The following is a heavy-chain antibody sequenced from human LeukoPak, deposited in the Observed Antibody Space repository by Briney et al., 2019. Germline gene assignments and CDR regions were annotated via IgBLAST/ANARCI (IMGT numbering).Heavy chain of an antibody. CDR2: IKQIVIEK. V-gene: IGHV3-7*01. CDR1: VFTSSSDS. D-gene: IGHD4-17*01. CDR3: PRVRRNGDYVSRFYVGMDV. Sequence: VGFLRLSCAPSVFTSSSDSTSWVCHALGEGLEWVAHIKQIVIEKYYVDSVKGRLTFSRENAKNSLYLQINSLTAEDPPVYYCPRVRRNGDYVSRFYVGMDVWGQGTTVTVS. J-gene: IGHJ6*02.